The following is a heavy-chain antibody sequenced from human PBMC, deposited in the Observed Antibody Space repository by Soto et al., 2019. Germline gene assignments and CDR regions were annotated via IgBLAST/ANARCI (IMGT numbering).Heavy chain of an antibody. CDR1: GGSISSGGYY. Sequence: SETLSLTCTVSGGSISSGGYYWSWIRQLPGKGLEWIGYIYYSGSTYYNPSLKSRVTISVDTSKNQFSLKLSSVTAADTAVYYCARDYGGNSRGGNYYYYGMDVWGQGTTVTVSS. V-gene: IGHV4-31*03. D-gene: IGHD4-17*01. CDR3: ARDYGGNSRGGNYYYYGMDV. J-gene: IGHJ6*02. CDR2: IYYSGST.